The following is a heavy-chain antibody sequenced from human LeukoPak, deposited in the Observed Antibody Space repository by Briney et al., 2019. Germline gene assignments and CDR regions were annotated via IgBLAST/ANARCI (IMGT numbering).Heavy chain of an antibody. D-gene: IGHD3-10*01. J-gene: IGHJ4*02. CDR3: ACGEGWYYYGSGGYYVY. Sequence: SVKVSCKASGGTFSSYAISWVRQAPGQGLEWMGGIIPIFGTANYAQKFQGRVTITADESTSTAYMELSSLRSEDTAVYYCACGEGWYYYGSGGYYVYWGQGTLVTVSS. V-gene: IGHV1-69*13. CDR2: IIPIFGTA. CDR1: GGTFSSYA.